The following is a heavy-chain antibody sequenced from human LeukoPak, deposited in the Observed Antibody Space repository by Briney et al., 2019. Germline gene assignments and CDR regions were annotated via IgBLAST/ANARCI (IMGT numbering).Heavy chain of an antibody. CDR3: AKSVSHSWNY. J-gene: IGHJ4*02. V-gene: IGHV3-23*01. Sequence: GGSLRLSCAASGFTISTYSMSWVRQAPGKGLEWVSSISGGTTYYADSVKGRFTISRDNSKNTVSLQMNSLRAEDTAVYYCAKSVSHSWNYWGQGTLVTVSS. D-gene: IGHD1-1*01. CDR2: ISGGTT. CDR1: GFTISTYS.